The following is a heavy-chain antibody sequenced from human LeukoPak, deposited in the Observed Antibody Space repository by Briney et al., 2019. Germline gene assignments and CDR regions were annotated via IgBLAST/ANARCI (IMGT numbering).Heavy chain of an antibody. CDR2: ICDSSSYI. V-gene: IGHV3-21*01. Sequence: GGSLTLPCAASGFTFSGYSMNWVRQAPGKGLEWVSSICDSSSYIYYADSVKGRFTISRDNAKNSLYLQMNSLRAEDTAVYYCAKEAHLYDILTGYHYYFDYWGQGTLVTVSS. CDR1: GFTFSGYS. CDR3: AKEAHLYDILTGYHYYFDY. J-gene: IGHJ4*02. D-gene: IGHD3-9*01.